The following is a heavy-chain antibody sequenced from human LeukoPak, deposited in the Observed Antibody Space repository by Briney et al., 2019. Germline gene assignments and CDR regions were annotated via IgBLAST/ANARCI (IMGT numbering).Heavy chain of an antibody. CDR3: ARLRFLEWLLSDNWFDP. V-gene: IGHV3-23*01. CDR1: GFTFSSYA. Sequence: RPGGSLRLSCAASGFTFSSYAMSWVRQAPEKGLEWVSAISGSGGSTYYADSVKGRFTISRDNSKNTLYLQMNSLRAEDTAVYYCARLRFLEWLLSDNWFDPWGQGTLVTVSS. CDR2: ISGSGGST. D-gene: IGHD3-3*01. J-gene: IGHJ5*02.